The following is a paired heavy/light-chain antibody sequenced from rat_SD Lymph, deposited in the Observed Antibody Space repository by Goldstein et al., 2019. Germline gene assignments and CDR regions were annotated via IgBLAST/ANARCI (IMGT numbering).Heavy chain of an antibody. CDR1: GDTITAYY. J-gene: IGHJ1*01. Sequence: EVQLQQSGAELVRPGTSVKLSCKVSGDTITAYYMHFVKQRPGQGLEWIGRIDPEDDSTKYAEKFKNKATLTADTSSNTAYLKLSSLTSEDTATYFCTTSAGYWYFDFWGPGTMVTVSS. CDR3: TTSAGYWYFDF. CDR2: IDPEDDST. V-gene: IGHV1-6*01. D-gene: IGHD1-4*01.
Light chain of an antibody. CDR1: EGISSY. V-gene: IGKV12S38*01. CDR3: QQSYKFPT. Sequence: DIQMTQSPASLSASLGETISIECLASEGISSYLAWYQQKPGKSPQLLIYGANSLQAGVPSRFSGSGSGTQYSLKISSMQPEDEGDYFCQQSYKFPTFGAGTKLELK. CDR2: GAN. J-gene: IGKJ2-1*01.